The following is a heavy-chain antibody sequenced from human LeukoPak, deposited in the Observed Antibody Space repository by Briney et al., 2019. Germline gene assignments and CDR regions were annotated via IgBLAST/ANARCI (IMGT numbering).Heavy chain of an antibody. V-gene: IGHV1-69*05. Sequence: RASVKVSCKASGGTFNSYAITWVRQAPGQGLEWMGGIIPIFGTTNYAQKFQGRVTITTDEPTSTAYMELSSLRSEDTAVYYCARALVQPSGAFDIWGQGTMVTVSS. J-gene: IGHJ3*02. CDR1: GGTFNSYA. CDR2: IIPIFGTT. D-gene: IGHD3-16*02. CDR3: ARALVQPSGAFDI.